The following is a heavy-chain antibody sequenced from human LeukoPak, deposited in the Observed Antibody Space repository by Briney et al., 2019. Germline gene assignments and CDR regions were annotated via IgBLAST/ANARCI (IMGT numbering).Heavy chain of an antibody. J-gene: IGHJ4*02. CDR3: ARTGPRWGPYSSGRMLLL. Sequence: SETLSLTCTVSGGSISNGGYYWSWIRQPAGKGLEWIGRIYTSGSTNYNPSLKSRVTISVDTSKNQFSLKLSSVTAADTAVYYCARTGPRWGPYSSGRMLLLWGQGTLVTVSS. CDR1: GGSISNGGYY. CDR2: IYTSGST. V-gene: IGHV4-61*02. D-gene: IGHD6-19*01.